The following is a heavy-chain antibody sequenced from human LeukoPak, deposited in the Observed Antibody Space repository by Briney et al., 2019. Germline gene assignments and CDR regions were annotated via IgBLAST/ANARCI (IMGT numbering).Heavy chain of an antibody. Sequence: GGSLRLSCAASGFTFSSYWMSWVRQAPGKGLEWVSYISRTSTIYYADSVKGRFTISRDNAKNSLYLQMNSLRAEDTAVYYCARHLSGVTGYTYGRGIDYWGQGTLVTVSS. CDR1: GFTFSSYW. J-gene: IGHJ4*02. CDR2: ISRTSTI. CDR3: ARHLSGVTGYTYGRGIDY. V-gene: IGHV3-48*01. D-gene: IGHD5-18*01.